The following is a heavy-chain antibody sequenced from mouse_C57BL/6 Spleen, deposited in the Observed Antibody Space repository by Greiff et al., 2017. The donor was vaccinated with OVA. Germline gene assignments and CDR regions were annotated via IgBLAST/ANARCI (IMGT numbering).Heavy chain of an antibody. V-gene: IGHV5-17*01. J-gene: IGHJ4*01. Sequence: EVHLVESGGGLVKPGGSLKLSCAASGFTFSDYGMHWVRQAPEKGLEWVAYISSGSSTIYYADTVKGRFTISRDNAKNTLFLQMTSLRSEDTAMYYCARTDGYSLWDYWGQGTSVTVSS. D-gene: IGHD2-3*01. CDR3: ARTDGYSLWDY. CDR2: ISSGSSTI. CDR1: GFTFSDYG.